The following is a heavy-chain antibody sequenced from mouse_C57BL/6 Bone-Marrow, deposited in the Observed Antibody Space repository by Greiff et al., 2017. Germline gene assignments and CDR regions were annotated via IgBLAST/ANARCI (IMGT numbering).Heavy chain of an antibody. J-gene: IGHJ3*01. CDR2: ISDGGSYT. D-gene: IGHD2-4*01. CDR3: ARDRRGLRRGFAY. V-gene: IGHV5-4*01. Sequence: EVKLVESGGGLVKPGGSLKLSCAASGFTFSSYAMSWVRQTPEKRLEWVATISDGGSYTYYPENVKGRITISRGNAKNNLYLQMSHLKSEDTAMYYCARDRRGLRRGFAYWGQGTLVTVSA. CDR1: GFTFSSYA.